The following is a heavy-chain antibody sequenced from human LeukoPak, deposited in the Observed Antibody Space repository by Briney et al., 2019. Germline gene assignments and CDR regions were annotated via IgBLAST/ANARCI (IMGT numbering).Heavy chain of an antibody. CDR2: INTTTGNP. J-gene: IGHJ4*02. D-gene: IGHD1-26*01. V-gene: IGHV7-4-1*02. CDR1: GYVFTSYE. CDR3: ARTVLGATGYFDY. Sequence: ASVTVSCTASGYVFTSYEMNWVRQAPGQGLEWMGWINTTTGNPTYAQGFTGRFVFSLDTSVSTTYLQISSLKAEDTAVYYCARTVLGATGYFDYWGQGTLVTVSS.